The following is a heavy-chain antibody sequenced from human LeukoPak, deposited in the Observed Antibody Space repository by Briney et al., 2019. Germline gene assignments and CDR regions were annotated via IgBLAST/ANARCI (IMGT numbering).Heavy chain of an antibody. D-gene: IGHD1-14*01. V-gene: IGHV3-11*04. CDR1: GFTFSDYY. Sequence: GGSLRLSCAASGFTFSDYYMRWIRQAPGKGLDWVSSITESGSTIYYADSVKGRFTISRDNAKNSLDLQMDSLRAEDTAAYYCATGSLPGGFVHWGQGSLVTVSS. J-gene: IGHJ4*02. CDR2: ITESGSTI. CDR3: ATGSLPGGFVH.